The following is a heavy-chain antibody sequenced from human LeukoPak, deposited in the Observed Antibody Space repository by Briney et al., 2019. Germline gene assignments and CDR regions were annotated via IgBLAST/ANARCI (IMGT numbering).Heavy chain of an antibody. D-gene: IGHD3-10*01. Sequence: GGSLRLSCAASGFTVSSNYMSWVRQAPGKGLEWVSAISGSGGSTYYADSVKGRFTISRDNSKNTLYLQMNSLRAEDTAVYYCAKGGSGSYYPQYFQHWGQGTLVTVSS. V-gene: IGHV3-23*01. J-gene: IGHJ1*01. CDR3: AKGGSGSYYPQYFQH. CDR1: GFTVSSNY. CDR2: ISGSGGST.